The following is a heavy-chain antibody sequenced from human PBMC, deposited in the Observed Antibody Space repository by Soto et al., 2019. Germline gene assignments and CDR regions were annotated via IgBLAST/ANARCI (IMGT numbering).Heavy chain of an antibody. CDR2: ISHDGSNK. CDR3: AKGPGFCTSSNCHNVYYGMDV. Sequence: QVQLVESGGGVVQPGRSLRLSCAASGVTLSNYGMHWARQAPGKGLEWVAIISHDGSNKHYADSVKGRFTIYRDNSKNTLSLQMNSLRAEDTAVYYCAKGPGFCTSSNCHNVYYGMDVW. D-gene: IGHD2-2*01. V-gene: IGHV3-30*18. CDR1: GVTLSNYG. J-gene: IGHJ6*01.